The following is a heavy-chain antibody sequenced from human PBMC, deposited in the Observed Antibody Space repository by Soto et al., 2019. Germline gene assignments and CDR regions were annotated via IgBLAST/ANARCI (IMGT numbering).Heavy chain of an antibody. V-gene: IGHV3-23*01. CDR1: GFTFSDHA. CDR3: VKEGKMGVEGFDF. J-gene: IGHJ4*02. Sequence: EMQLLESGGDLVQPGGSLRLSCATSGFTFSDHAMHWVRQAPGEGLEWVSGIRGDLVTTPYADSVKGRFTISRDNSKNTLYLQMNSLRAKDTAIYYCVKEGKMGVEGFDFWGQGTLVTVSS. D-gene: IGHD1-26*01. CDR2: IRGDLVTT.